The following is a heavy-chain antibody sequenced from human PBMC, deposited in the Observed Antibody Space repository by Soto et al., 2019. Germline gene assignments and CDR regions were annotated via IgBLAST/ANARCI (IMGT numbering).Heavy chain of an antibody. CDR3: AKGSIAVAGPNWFDP. CDR1: GFTFDDYA. D-gene: IGHD6-19*01. Sequence: GGSLRLSCAASGFTFDDYAMHWVRQAPGKGLEWVSGISWNSGSIGYADSVKGRFTISRENAKNSLYLQMNSLRAEDTALYYCAKGSIAVAGPNWFDPWGQGTLVTVSS. V-gene: IGHV3-9*01. J-gene: IGHJ5*02. CDR2: ISWNSGSI.